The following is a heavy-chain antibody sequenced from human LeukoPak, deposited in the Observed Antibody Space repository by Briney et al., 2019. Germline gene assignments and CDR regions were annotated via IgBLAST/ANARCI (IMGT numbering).Heavy chain of an antibody. CDR2: INHSGST. CDR1: GGSFSGYY. J-gene: IGHJ3*02. V-gene: IGHV4-34*01. CDR3: ARAGPAAFDI. Sequence: SETLSLTCAVYGGSFSGYYWSWIRQPPGKGLEWIGEINHSGSTNYNPSLKSRVTTSVDTSKNQFSLKLSSVTAADTAVYYCARAGPAAFDIWGQGTMVTVSS.